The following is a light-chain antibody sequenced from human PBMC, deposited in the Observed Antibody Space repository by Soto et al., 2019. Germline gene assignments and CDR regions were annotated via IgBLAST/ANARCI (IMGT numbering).Light chain of an antibody. CDR2: DAS. CDR1: QSVAHY. J-gene: IGKJ4*01. Sequence: IVLTQSPGTRSLSPGERATLSCRASQSVAHYLAWYQQKPGQAPTLLVYDASNRATGIPARFSGSGSGTDFTLTIRRLEPEDFAVYYCQKYGSSPLTFRGGTKVDI. V-gene: IGKV3-20*01. CDR3: QKYGSSPLT.